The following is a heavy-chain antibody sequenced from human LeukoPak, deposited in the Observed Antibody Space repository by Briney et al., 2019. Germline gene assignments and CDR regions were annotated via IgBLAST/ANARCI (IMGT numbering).Heavy chain of an antibody. CDR1: GFTFSSYA. J-gene: IGHJ4*02. D-gene: IGHD2-2*01. V-gene: IGHV3-30-3*01. Sequence: PGRSLRLSCAASGFTFSSYAMHWVRQAPGKGLEWVAVISYDGSNKYYADSVKGRFTISRDNSKNTLYLQMNSLRAEDTAVYYCARDQLTNGGKKDYWGQGTLVTVSS. CDR2: ISYDGSNK. CDR3: ARDQLTNGGKKDY.